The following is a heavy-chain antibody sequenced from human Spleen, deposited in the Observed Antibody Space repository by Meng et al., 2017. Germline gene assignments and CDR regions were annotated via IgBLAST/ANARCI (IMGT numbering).Heavy chain of an antibody. CDR2: ISTYNGNT. Sequence: QVQVVQPGAGVKKPGALVQVSCKASVYSFINLGINWIRQAPGQGLEWMGWISTYNGNTNYAQKFQDRVTMTTDRSTSTAYMELRSLKSDDTAVYYCARGSVGGDFDPWGQGTLVTVSS. CDR3: ARGSVGGDFDP. V-gene: IGHV1-18*01. J-gene: IGHJ5*02. CDR1: VYSFINLG. D-gene: IGHD2-2*01.